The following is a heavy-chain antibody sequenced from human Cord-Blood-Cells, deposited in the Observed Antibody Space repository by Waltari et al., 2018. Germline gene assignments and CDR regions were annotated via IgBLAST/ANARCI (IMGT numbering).Heavy chain of an antibody. D-gene: IGHD6-6*01. CDR1: GFTFSSYW. J-gene: IGHJ3*02. CDR2: IKQDGSEQ. CDR3: ARGGKTSIAARPGAFDI. Sequence: EVQLVASGGGLVQPAGSLRLSCAAPGFTFSSYWMSWVRQAPWQGLELSANIKQDGSEQYYVDSVKGRFTISRDNAKNSLYLQMNSLRAEDTAVYYCARGGKTSIAARPGAFDIWGQGTMVTVSS. V-gene: IGHV3-7*01.